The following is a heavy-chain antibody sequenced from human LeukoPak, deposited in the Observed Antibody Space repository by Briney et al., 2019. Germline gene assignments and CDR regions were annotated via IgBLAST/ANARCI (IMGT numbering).Heavy chain of an antibody. CDR2: ISYDGSNK. J-gene: IGHJ4*02. V-gene: IGHV3-30-3*01. D-gene: IGHD1-26*01. Sequence: GGSLRLSCAASGFTFSSYAMHWVRQAPGKGLEWVVVISYDGSNKYYADSVKGRFTISRDNSKNTLYLQMNSLRAEDTAVYYCARDLGGATGFIDYWGQGTLVTVSS. CDR3: ARDLGGATGFIDY. CDR1: GFTFSSYA.